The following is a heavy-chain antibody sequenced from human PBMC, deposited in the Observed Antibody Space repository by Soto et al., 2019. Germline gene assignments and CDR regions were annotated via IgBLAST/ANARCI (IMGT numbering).Heavy chain of an antibody. Sequence: GGSLRLSCAASGFTFSDSYMTWIRQAPGKGLEWVCYISATGNFRDKADSVTGRFTISSDNAKDSLYLQMSSLTTEDTAVYYCVRNTDPDSWTRYPNGFDPWGQGTRVTV. CDR2: ISATGNFR. CDR1: GFTFSDSY. CDR3: VRNTDPDSWTRYPNGFDP. J-gene: IGHJ5*02. D-gene: IGHD3-3*01. V-gene: IGHV3-11*01.